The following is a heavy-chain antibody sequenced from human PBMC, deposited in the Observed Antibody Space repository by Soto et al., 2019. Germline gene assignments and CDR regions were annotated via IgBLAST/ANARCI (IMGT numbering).Heavy chain of an antibody. V-gene: IGHV3-48*02. J-gene: IGHJ6*02. CDR3: ARASGYYDTSGYYGAFYYYGMDV. CDR1: GLIFSDSD. Sequence: PGGSLRLSCAASGLIFSDSDMNWVRQAPGKGPEWVSYISSSGSTIYYADSVEGRFTISRDNAKNSLYLQTNSLRDEDTAVYYCARASGYYDTSGYYGAFYYYGMDVWGQGATVTVSS. CDR2: ISSSGSTI. D-gene: IGHD3-22*01.